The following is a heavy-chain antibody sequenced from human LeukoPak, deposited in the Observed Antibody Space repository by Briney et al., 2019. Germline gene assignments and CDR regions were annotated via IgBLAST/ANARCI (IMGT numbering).Heavy chain of an antibody. CDR1: GLPFTNYA. D-gene: IGHD2-21*01. CDR3: VRHDSFIPF. V-gene: IGHV3-23*01. CDR2: ISDTYATT. Sequence: GGSLRLSCAASGLPFTNYAMTWVRQAPGKGLEWVSSISDTYATTYYTDSVKGRCTISRDNSKNTVYLQLNNLRAEDTAVYFCVRHDSFIPFWGQGTLVTVSS. J-gene: IGHJ4*02.